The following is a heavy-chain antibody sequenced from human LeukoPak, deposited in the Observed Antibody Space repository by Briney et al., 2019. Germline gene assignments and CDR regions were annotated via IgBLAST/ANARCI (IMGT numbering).Heavy chain of an antibody. CDR1: GGTFSSYA. CDR3: ARGSGILTGYSAYYFDY. Sequence: ASVKVSCKASGGTFSSYAISWVRQAPGQGLEWMGGIIPIFGTANYAQKFQGRVTITADESTSTAYMELGSLRSEDTAVYYCARGSGILTGYSAYYFDYWGQGTLVTVSS. D-gene: IGHD3-9*01. CDR2: IIPIFGTA. J-gene: IGHJ4*02. V-gene: IGHV1-69*01.